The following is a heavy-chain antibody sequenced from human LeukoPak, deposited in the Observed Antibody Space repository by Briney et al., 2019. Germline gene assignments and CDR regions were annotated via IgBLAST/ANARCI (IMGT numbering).Heavy chain of an antibody. CDR3: AREVLDYYDSSGHFDY. Sequence: ASVKVSCKASGHTFTSYGISWVRQAPGQGLEWMGWISAYNGNTNYAQKLQGRVTMTTDTSTSTAYMELRSLRSDDTAVYYCAREVLDYYDSSGHFDYWGQGTLVTVSS. V-gene: IGHV1-18*01. CDR1: GHTFTSYG. CDR2: ISAYNGNT. J-gene: IGHJ4*02. D-gene: IGHD3-22*01.